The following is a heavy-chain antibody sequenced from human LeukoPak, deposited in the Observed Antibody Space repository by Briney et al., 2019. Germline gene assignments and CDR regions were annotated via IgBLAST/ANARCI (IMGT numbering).Heavy chain of an antibody. J-gene: IGHJ4*02. CDR1: GFTFSDYY. CDR3: ARPADGQLWLVF. Sequence: PGGSLRLSCAASGFTFSDYYMSWIRQAPGKGLEWVSYISSSGSTIYYADSVKGRFTISRDNSKNTLYLQMNSLRAEDTAVYYCARPADGQLWLVFWGQGTLVTVSS. V-gene: IGHV3-11*04. D-gene: IGHD5-18*01. CDR2: ISSSGSTI.